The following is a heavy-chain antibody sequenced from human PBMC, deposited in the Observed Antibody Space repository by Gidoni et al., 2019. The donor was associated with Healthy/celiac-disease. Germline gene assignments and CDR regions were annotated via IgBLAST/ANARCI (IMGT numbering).Heavy chain of an antibody. J-gene: IGHJ4*02. CDR3: AKDYYYDSSGPSGLPTN. CDR2: ISGSGGST. Sequence: EVQLLESGGGLVQPGGSLRLSCAASGFTFSSYAMSWVRQAPGKGLEWVSAISGSGGSTYYADSVKGRFTISRDNSKNTLYLQMNSLRAEDTAVYYCAKDYYYDSSGPSGLPTNWGQGTLVTVSS. CDR1: GFTFSSYA. D-gene: IGHD3-22*01. V-gene: IGHV3-23*01.